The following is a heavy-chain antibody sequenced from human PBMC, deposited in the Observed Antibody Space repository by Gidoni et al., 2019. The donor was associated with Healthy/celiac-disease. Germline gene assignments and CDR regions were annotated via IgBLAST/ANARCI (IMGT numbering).Heavy chain of an antibody. Sequence: QLQLQESGPGLVKPSETLSLTCPVSGGSISSSSYYWGWIRQPPGKGLEWIGSIYYSGSTYYNPSLKSRVTISVDTSKNQFSLKLSSVTAADTAVYYCARDDLSGYSYGYPDYWGQGTLVTVSS. V-gene: IGHV4-39*07. CDR2: IYYSGST. CDR3: ARDDLSGYSYGYPDY. CDR1: GGSISSSSYY. J-gene: IGHJ4*02. D-gene: IGHD5-18*01.